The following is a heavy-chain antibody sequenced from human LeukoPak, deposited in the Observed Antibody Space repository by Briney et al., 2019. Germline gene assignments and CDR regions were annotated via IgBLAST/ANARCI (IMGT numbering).Heavy chain of an antibody. CDR2: ISYDGSNK. Sequence: GGSLRLSCAASAFTFSSYAMHWVRQAPGKGLEWVAVISYDGSNKYYADSVKGRFTISRDNSKNTLYLQMNSLRAEDTAVYYCARVPSGYSYYYYMDVWGKGTTVTVSS. D-gene: IGHD6-19*01. CDR3: ARVPSGYSYYYYMDV. J-gene: IGHJ6*03. CDR1: AFTFSSYA. V-gene: IGHV3-30*04.